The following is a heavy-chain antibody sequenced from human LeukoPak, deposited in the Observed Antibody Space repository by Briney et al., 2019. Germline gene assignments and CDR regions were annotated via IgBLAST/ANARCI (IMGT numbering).Heavy chain of an antibody. CDR1: GYTFTGYY. V-gene: IGHV1-2*02. D-gene: IGHD3-10*01. CDR2: INPYSGAT. CDR3: ARQSGAGNWFDP. J-gene: IGHJ5*02. Sequence: ASVKVSCKASGYTFTGYYIHWVRQAPGQGLEWMGWINPYSGATNYAPKFQGRVTMTRDTSISRGYMELSRVRSDDTAVYYCARQSGAGNWFDPGAREPRSPSPQ.